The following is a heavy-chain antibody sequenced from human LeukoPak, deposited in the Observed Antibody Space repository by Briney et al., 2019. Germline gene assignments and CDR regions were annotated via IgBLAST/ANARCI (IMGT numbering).Heavy chain of an antibody. Sequence: SETLSLTCSVSGSPFNTYYWSWIRQPAGKALEWIGRIHTSGSADYSPSLQSRDTISVDMSKKEFSLKLTSMTAADTAVYYCARDIVYLIDEDYGWGQGILVTVSS. CDR3: ARDIVYLIDEDYG. D-gene: IGHD4-17*01. CDR1: GSPFNTYY. J-gene: IGHJ4*02. CDR2: IHTSGSA. V-gene: IGHV4-4*07.